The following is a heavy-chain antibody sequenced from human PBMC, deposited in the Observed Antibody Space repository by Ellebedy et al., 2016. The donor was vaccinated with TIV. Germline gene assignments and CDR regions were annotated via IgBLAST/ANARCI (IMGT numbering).Heavy chain of an antibody. D-gene: IGHD6-6*01. CDR1: GFTFSSYA. Sequence: GESLKISCAASGFTFSSYAMNWVRQAPGKGLECVSYISSSSGTIYYADSVKGRFTISRDNAKNSLYLQMNSLRAEDTAVYYCAREEEQLGLGDYWGQGTLVTVSS. J-gene: IGHJ4*02. CDR3: AREEEQLGLGDY. CDR2: ISSSSGTI. V-gene: IGHV3-48*01.